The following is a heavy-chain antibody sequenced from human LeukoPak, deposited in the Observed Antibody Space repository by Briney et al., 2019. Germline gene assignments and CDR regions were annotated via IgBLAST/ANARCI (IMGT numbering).Heavy chain of an antibody. V-gene: IGHV3-23*01. CDR1: GFTFSSYA. CDR2: ISGSGGST. CDR3: AKALRDGYSYWYFDY. Sequence: GGSLRLSCAASGFTFSSYAMSWVRQAPGKGLEWVSAISGSGGSTYYADSVKGRVTISRDNSKNTLYLQMNSLRPEDTAVYYCAKALRDGYSYWYFDYWGQGTLVTVSS. J-gene: IGHJ4*02. D-gene: IGHD5-24*01.